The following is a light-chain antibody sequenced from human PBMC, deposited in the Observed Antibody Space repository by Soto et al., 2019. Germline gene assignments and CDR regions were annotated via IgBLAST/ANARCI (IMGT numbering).Light chain of an antibody. CDR2: RVI. CDR3: GSYASATTWV. CDR1: SSDIGRYDY. V-gene: IGLV2-14*03. J-gene: IGLJ3*02. Sequence: QSALTQPASMSGSPGQSITISCTGTSSDIGRYDYVSWYQQLPGKAPKLIIYRVINRPSGVSDRFSGSKSGNSASLSISGLQPDDEASYFCGSYASATTWVFGGGTQLTVL.